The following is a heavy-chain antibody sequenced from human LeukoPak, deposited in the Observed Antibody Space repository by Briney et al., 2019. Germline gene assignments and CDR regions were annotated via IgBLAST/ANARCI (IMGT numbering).Heavy chain of an antibody. CDR3: ARDLRRSGYNWGCDH. V-gene: IGHV1-46*01. J-gene: IGHJ4*02. CDR1: GYMFTHYY. Sequence: ASVKVSCKASGYMFTHYYMHWVRQAPGQGLEWMGMITSSCGDTSYAQKFEGRVTMTRDTSTRTVYMELSRLTSEDTAVYYCARDLRRSGYNWGCDHWGQGTLVTVSP. D-gene: IGHD5-24*01. CDR2: ITSSCGDT.